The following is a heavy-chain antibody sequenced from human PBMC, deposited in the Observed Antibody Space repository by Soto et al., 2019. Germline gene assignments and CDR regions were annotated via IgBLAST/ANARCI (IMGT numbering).Heavy chain of an antibody. D-gene: IGHD3-16*01. CDR3: ARDGGGITFGGYMDV. CDR1: GGSFSGYY. Sequence: LETLSLTCAVYGGSFSGYYWSWIRQPPGKGLEWIWEINHSGSTNYNPSLKSRVTISVDTSKNQFSLKLSSVTAADTAVYYCARDGGGITFGGYMDVWGKGTTVTVSS. CDR2: INHSGST. V-gene: IGHV4-34*01. J-gene: IGHJ6*03.